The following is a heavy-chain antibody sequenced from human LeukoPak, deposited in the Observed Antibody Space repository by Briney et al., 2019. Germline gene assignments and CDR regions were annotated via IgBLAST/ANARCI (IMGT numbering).Heavy chain of an antibody. J-gene: IGHJ4*02. CDR2: INPSGGST. Sequence: ASVKVSCKASGYTFTSYGISWVRQAPGQGLEWMGIINPSGGSTSYAQKFQGRVTMTRDTSTSTVYMELSSLRSEDTAVYYCARDGPSGSGSEGTDYWGQGTLVTVSS. CDR3: ARDGPSGSGSEGTDY. D-gene: IGHD1-26*01. CDR1: GYTFTSYG. V-gene: IGHV1-46*01.